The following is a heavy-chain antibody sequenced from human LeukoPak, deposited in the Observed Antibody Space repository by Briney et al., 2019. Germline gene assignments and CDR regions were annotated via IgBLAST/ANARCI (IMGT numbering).Heavy chain of an antibody. J-gene: IGHJ6*02. CDR2: IYPGDSDT. CDR3: ARHVLVDIVATTTVEDYGMDV. Sequence: NLGESLKISCKGSGYSFTSYWIGWVRQMPGKGLEWMGIIYPGDSDTRYSPSFQGQVTISADKSISTAYLQWSSLKASDTAMYYCARHVLVDIVATTTVEDYGMDVWGQGTTVTVSS. CDR1: GYSFTSYW. D-gene: IGHD5-12*01. V-gene: IGHV5-51*01.